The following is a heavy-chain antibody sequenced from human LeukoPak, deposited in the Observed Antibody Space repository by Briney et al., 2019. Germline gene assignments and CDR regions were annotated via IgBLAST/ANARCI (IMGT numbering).Heavy chain of an antibody. Sequence: GGSLRLSCAASGFTFSSYWMSWVRQAPGKGLEWVANIKQDGSEKYYVDSVKGRFTISRDNAKNPLYLQMNSLRAEDTAVYYCARDPQTWSGYYPFDYWGQGTLVTVSS. J-gene: IGHJ4*02. V-gene: IGHV3-7*01. CDR1: GFTFSSYW. D-gene: IGHD3-3*01. CDR3: ARDPQTWSGYYPFDY. CDR2: IKQDGSEK.